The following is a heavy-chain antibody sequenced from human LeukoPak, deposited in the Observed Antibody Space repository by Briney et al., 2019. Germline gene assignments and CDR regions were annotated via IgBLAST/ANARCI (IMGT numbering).Heavy chain of an antibody. CDR2: ISSSGSTI. J-gene: IGHJ6*03. Sequence: GGSLRLSCAASGFTFSDYYMSWIRQAPGKGLEWVSYISSSGSTIYYADSVKGRFTIPRDNAKNSLYLQMNSLRAEDTAVYYCARDTLGYDFWSGYYPYYYYMDVWGKGTTVTVSS. V-gene: IGHV3-11*01. CDR1: GFTFSDYY. D-gene: IGHD3-3*01. CDR3: ARDTLGYDFWSGYYPYYYYMDV.